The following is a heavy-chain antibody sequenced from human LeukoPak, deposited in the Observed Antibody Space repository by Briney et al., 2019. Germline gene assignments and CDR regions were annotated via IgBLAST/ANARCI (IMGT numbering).Heavy chain of an antibody. J-gene: IGHJ4*02. V-gene: IGHV3-15*01. Sequence: GGSLRLSCAASGFTLSNAWMTWVRQAPGKGLEWVGRIKSKTEGGTTDYAAPVKGRFTISRDESKNSLYLQISSLETEDAAVYYCATSSWYRLAYWGQGSLVTVSS. CDR2: IKSKTEGGTT. CDR1: GFTLSNAW. CDR3: ATSSWYRLAY. D-gene: IGHD6-13*01.